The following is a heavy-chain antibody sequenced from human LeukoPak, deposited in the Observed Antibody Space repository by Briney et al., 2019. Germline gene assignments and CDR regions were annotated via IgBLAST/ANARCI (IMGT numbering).Heavy chain of an antibody. CDR1: GGSISSYY. J-gene: IGHJ4*02. CDR2: IHYSGST. Sequence: SETLSLTCTVSGGSISSYYWSWIRQPPGKGLEWIGYIHYSGSTHYNPSLKSRVTISVDTSKNQVSLKLRSVTAADTAVYYCARGRSYYDLLTGYSPPYYFDYWGQGTLVTVSS. V-gene: IGHV4-59*01. CDR3: ARGRSYYDLLTGYSPPYYFDY. D-gene: IGHD3-9*01.